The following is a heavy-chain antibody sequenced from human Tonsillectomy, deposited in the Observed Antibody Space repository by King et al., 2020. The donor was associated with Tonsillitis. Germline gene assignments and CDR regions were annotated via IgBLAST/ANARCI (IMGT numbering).Heavy chain of an antibody. CDR1: GFSLSNARMG. V-gene: IGHV2-26*01. CDR2: IFSNDEK. J-gene: IGHJ4*02. CDR3: ARIDGYSFYFDY. D-gene: IGHD5-24*01. Sequence: TLKESGPVLVKPTETLTLTCTVSGFSLSNARMGVSWIRQPPGKALEWLAHIFSNDEKSFSASLKSRHTISKDTSKSQVVLTMTNMDPVDTATYYCARIDGYSFYFDYWGPGILVTVSS.